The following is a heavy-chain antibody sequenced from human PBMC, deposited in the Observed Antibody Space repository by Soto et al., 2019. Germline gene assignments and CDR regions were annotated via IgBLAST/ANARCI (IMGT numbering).Heavy chain of an antibody. D-gene: IGHD3-10*01. CDR2: IRSKTEGGTT. V-gene: IGHV3-15*01. J-gene: IGHJ6*02. Sequence: EVQLVESGGGLVKPGGSLRLSCAASGFTFTNAWMSWVRQAPGKGLEWVGRIRSKTEGGTTAYAAPVKGRFTISRDDSKNTLYLQMNSLKTEDTAVYFCASGMVRDNYYGMDVWGQGTTVTVSS. CDR1: GFTFTNAW. CDR3: ASGMVRDNYYGMDV.